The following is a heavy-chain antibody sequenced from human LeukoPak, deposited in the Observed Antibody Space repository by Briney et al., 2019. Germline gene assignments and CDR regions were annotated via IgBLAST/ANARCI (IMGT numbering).Heavy chain of an antibody. Sequence: PGGSLRLSCAASGFTFSSYSMNWVRQAPGKGLEWVSVIYSGGSTYYADSVKGRFTISRDNSKNTLYLQMNSLRAEDTAVYYCARDGYYGSGSYYPISFFDYWGQGTLVTVSS. V-gene: IGHV3-53*01. CDR2: IYSGGST. J-gene: IGHJ4*02. CDR1: GFTFSSYS. D-gene: IGHD3-10*01. CDR3: ARDGYYGSGSYYPISFFDY.